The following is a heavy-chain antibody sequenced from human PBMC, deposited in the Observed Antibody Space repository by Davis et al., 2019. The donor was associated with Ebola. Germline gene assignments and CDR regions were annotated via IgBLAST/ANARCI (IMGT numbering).Heavy chain of an antibody. CDR3: ARALYHEVLDQ. CDR2: VSHRERER. CDR1: GFIFRNYA. D-gene: IGHD3/OR15-3a*01. J-gene: IGHJ4*02. Sequence: PGGSLRLSCAASGFIFRNYAMHWVRQAPGKGLEWVAVVSHRERERFYADSVKGRFAISRDNSENTLYLQMNSLTAADTAVYYCARALYHEVLDQWGQGTPVTVSS. V-gene: IGHV3-30*09.